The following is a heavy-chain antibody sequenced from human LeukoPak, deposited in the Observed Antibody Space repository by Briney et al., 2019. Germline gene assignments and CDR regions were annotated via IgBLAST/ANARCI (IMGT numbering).Heavy chain of an antibody. CDR3: VPSASDC. D-gene: IGHD5-18*01. CDR1: GFNFSNYS. CDR2: ITGSTTYI. Sequence: GGSLRLSCAASGFNFSNYSMNWVRQAPGKGLDWVATITGSTTYIYYSESVKGRFIISRDNAKNSLYLQMNSLRVEDTGVYYCVPSASDCWGQGTLVTVSS. J-gene: IGHJ4*02. V-gene: IGHV3-21*01.